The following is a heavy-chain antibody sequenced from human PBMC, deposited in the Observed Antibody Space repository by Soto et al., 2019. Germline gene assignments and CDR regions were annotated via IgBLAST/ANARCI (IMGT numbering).Heavy chain of an antibody. D-gene: IGHD4-17*01. CDR1: GGSISSYNYL. J-gene: IGHJ4*02. Sequence: PSETLSLTCTVSGGSISSYNYLWTWIRQSPGKGPEWIGSGTTYYNPSLRSRVTISVDKSRNQFSLEMSSVTAADTVVYYCATYGGDTGRFDYWGQGILVTVSS. CDR2: SGTT. V-gene: IGHV4-39*01. CDR3: ATYGGDTGRFDY.